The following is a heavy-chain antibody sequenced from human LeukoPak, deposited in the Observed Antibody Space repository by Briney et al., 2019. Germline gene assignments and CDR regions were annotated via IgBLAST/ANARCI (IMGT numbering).Heavy chain of an antibody. Sequence: PGGSLRLSCAASGFTLSDYAMHWVRQAPGKGLEWVALISYDGYNKYYADSVKGRFTISRDSSKTTLYLQMNSLRPEDTAVYYCARVPSSSGSWFDPWGQGTLVSGSS. V-gene: IGHV3-30-3*01. CDR3: ARVPSSSGSWFDP. CDR2: ISYDGYNK. D-gene: IGHD6-25*01. CDR1: GFTLSDYA. J-gene: IGHJ5*02.